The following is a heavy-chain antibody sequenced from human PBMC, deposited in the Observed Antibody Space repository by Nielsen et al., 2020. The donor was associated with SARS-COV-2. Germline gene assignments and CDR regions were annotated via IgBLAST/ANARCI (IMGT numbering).Heavy chain of an antibody. V-gene: IGHV1-46*01. Sequence: ASVKVSCKASGYTFTSYYMHWVRQAPGQGLQWMGIINPSGGNADYAQKFHGRVAMTTDTSTSTVYMEVSSLRSEDTAVYYCARAYRFGESDYWGQGTLVAVSS. CDR3: ARAYRFGESDY. CDR1: GYTFTSYY. D-gene: IGHD3-10*01. CDR2: INPSGGNA. J-gene: IGHJ4*02.